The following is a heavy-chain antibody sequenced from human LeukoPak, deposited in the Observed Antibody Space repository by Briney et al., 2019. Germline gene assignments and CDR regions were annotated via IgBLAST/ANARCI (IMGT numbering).Heavy chain of an antibody. CDR3: ARECTSGSYCSLAF. Sequence: SETLSLTCTVSGGSISSYYWSWIRQPPGKGLEWIGYIYYSGSTYYNPSLKSRVTISVDTSKNQFSLKLSSVTAADTAVYYCARECTSGSYCSLAFWGQGTLVTVSS. J-gene: IGHJ4*02. D-gene: IGHD3-10*01. CDR2: IYYSGST. CDR1: GGSISSYY. V-gene: IGHV4-59*06.